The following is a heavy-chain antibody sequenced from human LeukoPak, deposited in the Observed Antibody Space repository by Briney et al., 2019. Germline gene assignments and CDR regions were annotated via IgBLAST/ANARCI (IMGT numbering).Heavy chain of an antibody. CDR1: GYTFTNYY. Sequence: ASVRVSCKASGYTFTNYYMHWVRQAPGQGLEWLGLISPTGSSTNYAQKFRGRVTMTRDTSTTTVCMELSSLRSEDTAVYYCAREESGGYFDYWGQGTLVTVSP. V-gene: IGHV1-46*01. J-gene: IGHJ4*02. D-gene: IGHD2-8*02. CDR3: AREESGGYFDY. CDR2: ISPTGSST.